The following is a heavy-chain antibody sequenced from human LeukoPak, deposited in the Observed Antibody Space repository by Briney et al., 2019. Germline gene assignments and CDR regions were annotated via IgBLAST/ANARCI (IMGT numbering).Heavy chain of an antibody. V-gene: IGHV3-21*01. Sequence: GGSLRLSCAASGFTFSSYSMDWVRQAPGKGLEWVSSISSSSSYIYYADSVKGRFTISRDNAKNSLYLQMNSLRAEDTAVYYCAREYPYGYCSSTSCYYFDYWGQGTLVTVSS. CDR3: AREYPYGYCSSTSCYYFDY. CDR1: GFTFSSYS. D-gene: IGHD2-2*01. CDR2: ISSSSSYI. J-gene: IGHJ4*02.